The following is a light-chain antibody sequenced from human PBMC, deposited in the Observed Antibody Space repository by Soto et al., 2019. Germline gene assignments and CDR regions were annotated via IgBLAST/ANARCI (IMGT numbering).Light chain of an antibody. CDR3: RQRSNPPFT. J-gene: IGKJ4*01. Sequence: VFTQSPGTLSLSPGKRASLSCRASQNICTYLIWYQQTPAKAPRLLIYDVSNRDTGTPARFSGRGSGTDCTLPFSGLRPKDLEVDSGRQRSNPPFTFGEGTKV. V-gene: IGKV3-11*01. CDR1: QNICTY. CDR2: DVS.